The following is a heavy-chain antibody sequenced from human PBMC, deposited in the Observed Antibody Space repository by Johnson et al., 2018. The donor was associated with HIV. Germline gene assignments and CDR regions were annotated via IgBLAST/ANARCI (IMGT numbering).Heavy chain of an antibody. D-gene: IGHD5-24*01. CDR1: GFTFSSYG. CDR2: IRYDGSNK. Sequence: QEKLVESGGGVVQPGGSLRLSCAASGFTFSSYGMHWVRQAPGKGLEWVAFIRYDGSNKYYADSVKGRFTISRDNSKNTLYLQMNSLRAEDKAGYYCAKDAPQEKAFDIWGQGTMVTVSS. J-gene: IGHJ3*02. CDR3: AKDAPQEKAFDI. V-gene: IGHV3-30*02.